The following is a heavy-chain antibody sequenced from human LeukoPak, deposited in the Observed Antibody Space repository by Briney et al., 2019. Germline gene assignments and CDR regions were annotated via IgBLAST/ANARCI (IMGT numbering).Heavy chain of an antibody. J-gene: IGHJ6*03. Sequence: GGTLRLSCAASGFTFSSYGMHWVRQAPGKGLEWVAVISYDGSNKYYADSVKGRFTISRDNSKNTLYLQMNSLRAEDTAVYYCAKDPGIVGATDNYYYYYYMDVWGKGTTVTVSS. CDR1: GFTFSSYG. CDR3: AKDPGIVGATDNYYYYYYMDV. V-gene: IGHV3-30*18. D-gene: IGHD1-26*01. CDR2: ISYDGSNK.